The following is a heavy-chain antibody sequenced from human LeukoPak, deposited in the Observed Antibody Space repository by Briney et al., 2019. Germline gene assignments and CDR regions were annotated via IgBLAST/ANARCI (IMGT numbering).Heavy chain of an antibody. CDR2: INSDGSRI. Sequence: GGSLRLSCAASRFTFDDYAMHWVRQAPGKGLVWVSRINSDGSRINYADSVKGRFTSSRDNAKNRMYLQMNSLRAEDTALYYCAKDIVLGYGAFDIWGQGTMVTVSS. CDR3: AKDIVLGYGAFDI. CDR1: RFTFDDYA. D-gene: IGHD5-18*01. V-gene: IGHV3-9*01. J-gene: IGHJ3*02.